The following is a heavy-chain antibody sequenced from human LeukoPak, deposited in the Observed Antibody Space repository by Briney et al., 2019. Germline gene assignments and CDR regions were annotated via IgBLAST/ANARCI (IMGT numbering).Heavy chain of an antibody. V-gene: IGHV4-39*01. CDR1: GGSISSSSYY. CDR2: IYYSGST. CDR3: ARGRRVAAAGKRVGWFDP. D-gene: IGHD6-13*01. J-gene: IGHJ5*02. Sequence: SSETLSLTCTVSGGSISSSSYYWGWIRQPPGKGLEWIGSIYYSGSTYYNPSLKSRVTISVDTSKNQFSLKLSSVTAADTAVYYCARGRRVAAAGKRVGWFDPWGQGTLVTVSS.